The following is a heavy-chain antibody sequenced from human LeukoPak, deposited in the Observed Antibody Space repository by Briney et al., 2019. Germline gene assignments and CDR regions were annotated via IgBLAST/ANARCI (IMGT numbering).Heavy chain of an antibody. CDR1: GXSISSYH. J-gene: IGHJ4*02. D-gene: IGHD1-26*01. CDR2: IYYSGST. CDR3: ARHGASGSYLYYFDY. V-gene: IGHV4-59*08. Sequence: PSETLSLTCTVSGXSISSYHWSWIRQTPGKGLEWIAYIYYSGSTNYNPSLKSRVTISVDTSKNQFSLKLSSVTAADTAVYFCARHGASGSYLYYFDYWGQGTLVTVSS.